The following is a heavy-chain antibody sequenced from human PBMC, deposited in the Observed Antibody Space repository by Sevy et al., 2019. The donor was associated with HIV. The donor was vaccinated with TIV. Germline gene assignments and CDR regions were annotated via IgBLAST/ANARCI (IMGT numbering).Heavy chain of an antibody. J-gene: IGHJ4*02. D-gene: IGHD4-17*01. CDR2: IYYSGST. CDR1: GGSISSSSYY. Sequence: SETLSLTCTVSGGSISSSSYYWGWIRQPPGKGLEWIGSIYYSGSTYYNPSLKSRVTISVDTSKNQFSLKLSSVTAANTAMYYCARHKDPTVTMSIYYFDYWGQGTLVTVSS. V-gene: IGHV4-39*01. CDR3: ARHKDPTVTMSIYYFDY.